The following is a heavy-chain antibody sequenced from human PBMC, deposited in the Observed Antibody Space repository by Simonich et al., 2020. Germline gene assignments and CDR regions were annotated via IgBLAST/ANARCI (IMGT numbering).Heavy chain of an antibody. Sequence: QVQLVQSGSELKKPGASVKVSCKASGYTFTSYAMNWVRQAPGQGLEWMGRINPNRGGTNYAQKFQGRGTMTRDTSISTAYMELSRLRSDDTAVYYCARDLLTGDYSIRYFDLWGRGTLVTVSS. CDR2: INPNRGGT. D-gene: IGHD7-27*01. V-gene: IGHV1-2*06. CDR3: ARDLLTGDYSIRYFDL. J-gene: IGHJ2*01. CDR1: GYTFTSYA.